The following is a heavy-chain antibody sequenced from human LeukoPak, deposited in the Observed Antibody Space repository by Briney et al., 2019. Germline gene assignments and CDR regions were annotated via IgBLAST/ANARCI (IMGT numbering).Heavy chain of an antibody. CDR1: GGTFGSYA. CDR3: ARGGYSYGPTRDYYYYGMDV. J-gene: IGHJ6*02. Sequence: ASVKVSCKASGGTFGSYAISWVRQAPGQGLEWMGGIIPIFGTANYAQKFRGRVTITADESTSTAYMELSSLRSEDTAVYYCARGGYSYGPTRDYYYYGMDVWGQGTTVTVSS. D-gene: IGHD5-18*01. V-gene: IGHV1-69*13. CDR2: IIPIFGTA.